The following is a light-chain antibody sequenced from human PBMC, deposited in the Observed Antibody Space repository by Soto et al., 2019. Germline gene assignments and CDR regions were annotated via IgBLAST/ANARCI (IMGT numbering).Light chain of an antibody. CDR2: RND. CDR3: AAWDDSLRGRL. CDR1: SSNVGVNF. Sequence: QSVLTQPPSASGTPGQMVTISCSGSSSNVGVNFVYWYQHLPGTAPKLLIYRNDQRPSGVPDRFSGSKSGTSSSLAISGLRFEDEADYYCAAWDDSLRGRLFGTGTKVTVL. J-gene: IGLJ1*01. V-gene: IGLV1-47*01.